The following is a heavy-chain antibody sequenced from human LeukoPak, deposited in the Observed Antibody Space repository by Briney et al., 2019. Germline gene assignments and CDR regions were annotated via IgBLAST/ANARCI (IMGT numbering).Heavy chain of an antibody. J-gene: IGHJ4*02. CDR3: AKGPRAYYYGSGTYSKESYLDY. CDR1: GFTFSSYG. Sequence: GGSLRLSCAASGFTFSSYGMHWVRQSPGKGLGWVAFIRYDGTNKYYADSVKGRVTISRDNSKNTLYLQMNSLRAEDTAVYYCAKGPRAYYYGSGTYSKESYLDYWGQGTLVTVSS. CDR2: IRYDGTNK. V-gene: IGHV3-30*02. D-gene: IGHD3-10*01.